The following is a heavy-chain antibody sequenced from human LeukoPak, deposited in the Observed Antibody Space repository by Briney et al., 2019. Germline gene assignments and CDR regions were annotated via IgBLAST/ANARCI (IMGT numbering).Heavy chain of an antibody. CDR2: ISSSGSTI. Sequence: PGGSLRLSCAASGFTFSSYAMHWVRQAPGKGLEWVSYISSSGSTIYYADSVKGRFTISRDNAKNSLYLRMNSLRAEDTAVYYCARVGSPAAAGYYYGMDVWGQGTTVTVSS. V-gene: IGHV3-48*04. CDR3: ARVGSPAAAGYYYGMDV. J-gene: IGHJ6*02. D-gene: IGHD6-13*01. CDR1: GFTFSSYA.